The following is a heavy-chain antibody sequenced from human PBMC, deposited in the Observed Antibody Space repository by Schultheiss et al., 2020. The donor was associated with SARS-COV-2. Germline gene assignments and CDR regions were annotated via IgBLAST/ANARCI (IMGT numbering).Heavy chain of an antibody. D-gene: IGHD3-10*01. CDR1: GFSVSDNY. CDR3: ATVISGQPTL. CDR2: ISIWSTTI. J-gene: IGHJ4*02. V-gene: IGHV3-11*04. Sequence: GESLKISCAASGFSVSDNYMSWVRQVPGKGLEWVSYISIWSTTIKYADSVKGRFTISRDNAQNSMYLQMNSLRDEDTAVYYCATVISGQPTLGGQGTLVTVSS.